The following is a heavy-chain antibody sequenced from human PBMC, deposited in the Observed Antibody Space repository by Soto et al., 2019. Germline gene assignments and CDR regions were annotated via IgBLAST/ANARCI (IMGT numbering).Heavy chain of an antibody. Sequence: GASVKVSCKASGGTFSSYTISWVRQAPGQGLEWMGRIIPILGIANYAQKFQGRVTITADKSTSTAYMELSSLRSEDTAVYYCAREGDSSSPIDYWGQGTLVNVSS. CDR2: IIPILGIA. CDR3: AREGDSSSPIDY. J-gene: IGHJ4*02. D-gene: IGHD6-6*01. V-gene: IGHV1-69*04. CDR1: GGTFSSYT.